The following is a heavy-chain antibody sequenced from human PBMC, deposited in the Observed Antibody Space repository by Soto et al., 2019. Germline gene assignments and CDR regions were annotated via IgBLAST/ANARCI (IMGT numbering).Heavy chain of an antibody. CDR2: ISYSGRT. D-gene: IGHD3-16*02. J-gene: IGHJ4*02. CDR1: GGSITSGDYY. CDR3: ARSLHLWDLSLGY. V-gene: IGHV4-31*03. Sequence: QVQLQESGPGLGKPSQTLSLTCTVSGGSITSGDYYSSWIRQHPGKGLEWIGYISYSGRTYYNPPLKSRVTMSKDTSSIQFSLKLSSVTAADTAVYYCARSLHLWDLSLGYWGRGTLVTVSS.